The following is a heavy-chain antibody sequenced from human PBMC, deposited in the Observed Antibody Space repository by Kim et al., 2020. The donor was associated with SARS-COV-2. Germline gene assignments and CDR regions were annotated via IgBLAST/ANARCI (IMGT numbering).Heavy chain of an antibody. Sequence: SETLSLTCTVSGGSISSSSYYWGWIRQPPGKGLEWIGTIYYSGSTYYNPSLKSRVTLSVDTSKNQFSLKLSSVTAADTAVYYCARLSFGSSGYYYGGFDYWGQGTLVSVSS. CDR3: ARLSFGSSGYYYGGFDY. D-gene: IGHD3-22*01. J-gene: IGHJ4*02. CDR1: GGSISSSSYY. CDR2: IYYSGST. V-gene: IGHV4-39*01.